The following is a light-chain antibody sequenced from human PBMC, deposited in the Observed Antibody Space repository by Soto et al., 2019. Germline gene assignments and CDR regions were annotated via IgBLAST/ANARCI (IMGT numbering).Light chain of an antibody. CDR2: AAS. Sequence: DIQMTQSPSSLSASVGDRVTITCRASQSISTYLNWYQQKPGKAPNLLIYAASSLQSGVPSRFSGSGSGTDFTLTISCLQPEDFATYYCQQSYTTPLGFGQGTRLESK. V-gene: IGKV1-39*01. J-gene: IGKJ5*01. CDR3: QQSYTTPLG. CDR1: QSISTY.